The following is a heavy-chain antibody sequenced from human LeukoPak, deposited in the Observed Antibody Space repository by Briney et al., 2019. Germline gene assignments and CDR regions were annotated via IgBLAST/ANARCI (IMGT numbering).Heavy chain of an antibody. Sequence: GGSLRLSCLASGFPFRSYSMTWVRQAPGKGLVWVSRSKNDGRSTSYADSVKGRFTISRDSAKNTLFLQMDSLRAEDTAVYYCARAGYSSGWYYFDYWGQGTLVTVSS. D-gene: IGHD6-19*01. CDR2: SKNDGRST. J-gene: IGHJ4*02. V-gene: IGHV3-74*01. CDR1: GFPFRSYS. CDR3: ARAGYSSGWYYFDY.